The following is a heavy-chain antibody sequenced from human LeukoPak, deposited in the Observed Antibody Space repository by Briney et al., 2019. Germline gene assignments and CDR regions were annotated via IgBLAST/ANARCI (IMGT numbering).Heavy chain of an antibody. D-gene: IGHD3-22*01. Sequence: GGSLRLSCAASGFTFSSYSMNWVRQAPGKGLEWVSSISSSSSYIYYADSVKGRFTISRDNAKNSLYLQMNSLRAEDTAVYYRARAKSPITMIVMVSAFDIWGQGTMVTVSS. J-gene: IGHJ3*02. CDR1: GFTFSSYS. CDR2: ISSSSSYI. V-gene: IGHV3-21*01. CDR3: ARAKSPITMIVMVSAFDI.